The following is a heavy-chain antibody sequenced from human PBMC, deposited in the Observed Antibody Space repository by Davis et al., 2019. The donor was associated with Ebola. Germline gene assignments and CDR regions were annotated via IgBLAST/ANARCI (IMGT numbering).Heavy chain of an antibody. CDR3: ARGRGVWSPYYGMDV. V-gene: IGHV4-39*07. D-gene: IGHD3-10*01. CDR2: INHSGST. Sequence: GSLRLSCTVSGGSISSSSYYWSWIRQPPGKGLEWIGEINHSGSTNYNPSLKSRVTISVDTSKNQFSLKLSSVTAADTAVYYCARGRGVWSPYYGMDVWGQGTTVTVSS. J-gene: IGHJ6*02. CDR1: GGSISSSSYY.